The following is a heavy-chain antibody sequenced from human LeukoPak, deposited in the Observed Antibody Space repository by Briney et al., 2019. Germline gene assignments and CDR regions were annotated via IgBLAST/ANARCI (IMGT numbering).Heavy chain of an antibody. Sequence: PSETLSLTCAVYGGSFSGYYWSWIRQPPGKGLEWIGEINHSGSTNYNPSLKSRVTISVDTSKNQFSLKLNSVTAADTAVYFCARVSLSGYCSGASCYFDYWGHGTLVTVSS. CDR3: ARVSLSGYCSGASCYFDY. D-gene: IGHD2-15*01. CDR2: INHSGST. J-gene: IGHJ4*01. CDR1: GGSFSGYY. V-gene: IGHV4-34*01.